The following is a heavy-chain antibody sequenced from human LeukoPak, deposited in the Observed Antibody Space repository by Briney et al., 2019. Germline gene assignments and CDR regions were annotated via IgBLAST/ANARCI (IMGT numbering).Heavy chain of an antibody. V-gene: IGHV4-59*01. CDR1: GGSISSYY. J-gene: IGHJ6*02. CDR3: ARVGGYSSYYYFYGKDV. D-gene: IGHD4-11*01. CDR2: IYYSGST. Sequence: KPSETLSLTCTVSGGSISSYYWSWIRQPPGKGLEWIGYIYYSGSTNYNPSLKSRVTISVDTSKNQFSLKLSSVTAADTAVYYCARVGGYSSYYYFYGKDVWGQGTTVTVSS.